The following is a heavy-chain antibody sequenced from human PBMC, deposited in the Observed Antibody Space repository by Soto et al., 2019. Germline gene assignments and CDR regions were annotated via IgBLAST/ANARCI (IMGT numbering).Heavy chain of an antibody. V-gene: IGHV1-8*01. CDR1: GYTFTSYD. D-gene: IGHD3-10*02. J-gene: IGHJ5*02. Sequence: ASVKVSCKASGYTFTSYDINWVRQATGQGLEWMGWMNPNSGNTGYAQKFQGRVTITADESTSTGNMELSSLRSEDTAVYYCAKDQLYIRGVIHNWFDPWGQGTLVTVSS. CDR2: MNPNSGNT. CDR3: AKDQLYIRGVIHNWFDP.